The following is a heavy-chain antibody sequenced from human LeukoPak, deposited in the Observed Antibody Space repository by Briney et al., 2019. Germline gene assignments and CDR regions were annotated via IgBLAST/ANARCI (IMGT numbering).Heavy chain of an antibody. J-gene: IGHJ4*02. D-gene: IGHD3-22*01. CDR3: ARVTGYMIEDYFDY. CDR2: IYYSGST. CDR1: GFSISSGNNY. V-gene: IGHV4-61*01. Sequence: WETLSLTCTASGFSISSGNNYWSWIRQPPGQGLEWIGYIYYSGSTNYNPSLKSRVTISVETSKNQFSLKLSSVTAADTAVYYCARVTGYMIEDYFDYWGQGTLVTVSS.